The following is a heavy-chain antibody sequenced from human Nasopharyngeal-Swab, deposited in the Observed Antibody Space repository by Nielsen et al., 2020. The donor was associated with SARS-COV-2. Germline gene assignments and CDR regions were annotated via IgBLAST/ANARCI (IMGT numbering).Heavy chain of an antibody. V-gene: IGHV4-4*02. J-gene: IGHJ5*02. CDR1: GDSISSDYW. Sequence: SETLSLTCAVSGDSISSDYWWSWARQPPGKGLEWIGEIHHSGRTNYNPSLKSRVSISVDMSNNQFSLKLSSVTAADTAVYYCARGGHWQFDPWGQGTLVTASS. CDR3: ARGGHWQFDP. CDR2: IHHSGRT. D-gene: IGHD1-1*01.